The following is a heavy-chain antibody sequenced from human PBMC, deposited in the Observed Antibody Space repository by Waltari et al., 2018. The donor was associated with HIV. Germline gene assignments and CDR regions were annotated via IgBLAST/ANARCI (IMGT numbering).Heavy chain of an antibody. D-gene: IGHD1-26*01. Sequence: QVQLVQSGAEVKKPGSSVKVSCKASGGTFSSYAISWVRQAPGQGLEWMGGIIPIFGTANYAQKFQGRVTITADESTSTAYMELSSLRSEDTAVYYCARDDLLVGGATGGWYFDLWGRGTLVTVSS. CDR3: ARDDLLVGGATGGWYFDL. CDR1: GGTFSSYA. J-gene: IGHJ2*01. CDR2: IIPIFGTA. V-gene: IGHV1-69*01.